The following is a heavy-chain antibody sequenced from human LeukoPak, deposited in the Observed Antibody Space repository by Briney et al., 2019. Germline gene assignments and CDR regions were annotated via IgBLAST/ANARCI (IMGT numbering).Heavy chain of an antibody. V-gene: IGHV6-1*01. J-gene: IGHJ4*02. CDR2: TYYRSNSYN. D-gene: IGHD1-14*01. Sequence: SQTLSLTCAVSGDSVSSNSAAWNWIRQSPARGLEWLGRTYYRSNSYNDYAVSVKSRITINPDTSKNQFSLRLNSVTPEDTAVYYCARAENRLFDYWGQGTRVTVSS. CDR3: ARAENRLFDY. CDR1: GDSVSSNSAA.